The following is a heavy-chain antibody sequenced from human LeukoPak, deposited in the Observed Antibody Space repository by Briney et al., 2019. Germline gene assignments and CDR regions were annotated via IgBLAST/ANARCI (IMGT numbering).Heavy chain of an antibody. Sequence: ASVKVSCKASGGTFSSYAISWVRQAPGQGLEWMGGIIPIFGTANYAQKFQGRVTNTADESTSTAYMELSSLRSEDTAVYYCARAYYDFWSGPSVGGWFDPWGQGTLVTVSS. CDR1: GGTFSSYA. J-gene: IGHJ5*02. V-gene: IGHV1-69*13. CDR2: IIPIFGTA. CDR3: ARAYYDFWSGPSVGGWFDP. D-gene: IGHD3-3*01.